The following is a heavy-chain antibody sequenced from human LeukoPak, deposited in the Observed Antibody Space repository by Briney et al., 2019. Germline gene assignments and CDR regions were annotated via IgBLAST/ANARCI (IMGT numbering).Heavy chain of an antibody. CDR2: ISSSGSTI. CDR1: GFTFSSYE. V-gene: IGHV3-48*03. D-gene: IGHD3-10*01. J-gene: IGHJ4*02. CDR3: ARDGKGRNRIGYYFDY. Sequence: GGSLRLSCAASGFTFSSYEMNWVRQAPGKGLECVSYISSSGSTIYYAASVKGRFTISRDNAKNSLYLQMNGLRAEDTAVYYCARDGKGRNRIGYYFDYWGQGTLVTVSS.